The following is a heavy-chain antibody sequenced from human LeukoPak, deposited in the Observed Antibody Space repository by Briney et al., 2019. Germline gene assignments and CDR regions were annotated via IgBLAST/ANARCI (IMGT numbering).Heavy chain of an antibody. D-gene: IGHD3-10*01. CDR1: GYTFTSYG. V-gene: IGHV1-18*01. CDR2: ISAYNGNI. Sequence: ASVKVSCKTSGYTFTSYGISWVRQAPGQGLEWMGWISAYNGNINYAQMLQGRLIMTTDTSTSTAYMELRRLRSDDTAMYYCARDRDGGMTLLRGVPDAFDIWGQGTMVTVSS. J-gene: IGHJ3*02. CDR3: ARDRDGGMTLLRGVPDAFDI.